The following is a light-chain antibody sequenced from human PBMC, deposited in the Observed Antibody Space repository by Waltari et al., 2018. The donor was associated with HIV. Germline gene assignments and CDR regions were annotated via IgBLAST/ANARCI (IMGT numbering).Light chain of an antibody. CDR3: SSYTSSSTLV. CDR1: SSDVGGYNY. J-gene: IGLJ2*01. V-gene: IGLV2-14*03. Sequence: QSALTQPASVSGSPGQSITISCTGTSSDVGGYNYVSWYQQPPGKAPKLRIYDVSHRPSGVSNRLSGAKSGNTASLTISGLQAEDEADYYCSSYTSSSTLVFGGGTKLTVL. CDR2: DVS.